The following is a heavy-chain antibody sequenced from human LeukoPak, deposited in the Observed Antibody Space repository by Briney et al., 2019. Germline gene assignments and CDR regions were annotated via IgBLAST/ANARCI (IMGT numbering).Heavy chain of an antibody. CDR3: AKGPKLGDGFHCDY. Sequence: GRSLRLSCVASGFIFDNYALSWVRQAPGKGLEWVSGISGSADNTYYADSVKGRFTISRDISKNTVYLQMNSLRVDDTAVYYCAKGPKLGDGFHCDYWGQGTLVTVSS. CDR2: ISGSADNT. D-gene: IGHD5-24*01. V-gene: IGHV3-23*01. J-gene: IGHJ4*02. CDR1: GFIFDNYA.